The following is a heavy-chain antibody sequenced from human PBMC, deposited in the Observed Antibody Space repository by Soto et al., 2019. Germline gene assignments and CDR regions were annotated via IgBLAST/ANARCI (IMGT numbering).Heavy chain of an antibody. CDR1: GFTFSTYA. CDR3: AKASGWFGEFDY. Sequence: GGSLRLSCAASGFTFSTYAMSWVRQAPGKGLEWVSAISGSGGSTYYADSVKGRFTISRDNSKNTLYLQMNSLRAEDTAVYYCAKASGWFGEFDYWGQGTLVTVSS. CDR2: ISGSGGST. V-gene: IGHV3-23*01. D-gene: IGHD3-10*01. J-gene: IGHJ4*02.